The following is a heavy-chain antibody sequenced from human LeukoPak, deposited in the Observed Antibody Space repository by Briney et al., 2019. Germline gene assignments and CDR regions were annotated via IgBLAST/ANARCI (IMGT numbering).Heavy chain of an antibody. V-gene: IGHV4-59*01. Sequence: SETLSLTCTLSGGSINNYYWNWIRQPPGKGLEWIGHIHYAGTPTCNPSIESRVAISLVTSKNQFSLKLNSVTDADTGVYYCARDFDSSGRWYFHMDVWGKGTTVTVSS. CDR1: GGSINNYY. J-gene: IGHJ6*03. CDR3: ARDFDSSGRWYFHMDV. D-gene: IGHD3-22*01. CDR2: IHYAGTP.